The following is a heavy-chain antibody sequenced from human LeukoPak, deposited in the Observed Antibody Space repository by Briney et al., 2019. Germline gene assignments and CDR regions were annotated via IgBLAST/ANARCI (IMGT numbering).Heavy chain of an antibody. J-gene: IGHJ3*02. CDR2: IYYSGST. V-gene: IGHV4-30-4*08. CDR3: ARVPPHDAFDI. Sequence: SETLSLTCTVSGGSISSGDYYWSWIRQPPGKGLEWIGYIYYSGSTYYNPSIKSRVTISVDTSKNQFSLKLSSVTAADTAVYYCARVPPHDAFDIWGQGTMVTVSS. CDR1: GGSISSGDYY.